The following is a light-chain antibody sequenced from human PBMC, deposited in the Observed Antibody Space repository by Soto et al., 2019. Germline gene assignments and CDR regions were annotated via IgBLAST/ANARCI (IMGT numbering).Light chain of an antibody. CDR2: GAS. CDR1: QRVSSSY. J-gene: IGKJ2*01. V-gene: IGKV3-20*01. CDR3: HQYGSSPYT. Sequence: EIVLTQSPGTLSLSPGERATLSCRASQRVSSSYLAWYQQKPGQAPRLLIYGASSRATGIPDRVSGSGSGTDFTITINRLELEDFAVYYCHQYGSSPYTFCQGTTREI.